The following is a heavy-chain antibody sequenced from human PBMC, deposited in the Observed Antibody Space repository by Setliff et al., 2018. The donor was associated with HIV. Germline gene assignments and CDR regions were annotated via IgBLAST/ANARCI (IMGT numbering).Heavy chain of an antibody. J-gene: IGHJ4*02. CDR1: NASFSDYF. CDR2: INYSGRT. CDR3: TSHSSSWSLPYGY. D-gene: IGHD6-13*01. V-gene: IGHV4-34*01. Sequence: PSETLSLTCAVYNASFSDYFWAWIRQPPGKGLEWIGEINYSGRTSYNPSLRSRVTISRDDSKSIAYLQMNSLKTEDTAVYYCTSHSSSWSLPYGYWGQGTLVTVSS.